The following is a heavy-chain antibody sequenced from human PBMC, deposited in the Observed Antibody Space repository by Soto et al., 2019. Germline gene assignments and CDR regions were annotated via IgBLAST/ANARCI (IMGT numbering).Heavy chain of an antibody. V-gene: IGHV3-11*05. CDR3: AREGPGSSSWYVDS. CDR2: ISSSSTYI. Sequence: QVQLVESGGGLVKPGGSLRLSCAASGFTFSDYYMSWIRQAPGKGLEWGSYISSSSTYINYADSVKGRFTISRDNAKNSLYLQMNRLRAEDTAVYYCAREGPGSSSWYVDSWGQGTLVTVSS. CDR1: GFTFSDYY. D-gene: IGHD6-13*01. J-gene: IGHJ4*02.